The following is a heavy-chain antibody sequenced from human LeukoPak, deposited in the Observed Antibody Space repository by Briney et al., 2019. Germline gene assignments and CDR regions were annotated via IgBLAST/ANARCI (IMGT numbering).Heavy chain of an antibody. D-gene: IGHD5-24*01. CDR2: ISSSSSYI. Sequence: GGSLRLSCAASGFTFSSYSMNWVRQAPGKGLEWVSSISSSSSYIYYADSVKGRFTISRDNAKNSLYLQMNSLRAEDTAVYYCASRVEMATIYPNDAFDIWGQGTMVTVS. CDR3: ASRVEMATIYPNDAFDI. CDR1: GFTFSSYS. V-gene: IGHV3-21*01. J-gene: IGHJ3*02.